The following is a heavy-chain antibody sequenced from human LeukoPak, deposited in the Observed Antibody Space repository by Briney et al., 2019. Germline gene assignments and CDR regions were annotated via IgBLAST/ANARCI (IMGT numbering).Heavy chain of an antibody. J-gene: IGHJ4*02. Sequence: ASVKVSCKASGGTFSSYTISWVRQAPGQGLEWMGGIIPIFGTANYAQKFRGRVTITTDESTSTAYMELSSLRSEDTAVYYCARGYSYGYGAPGVYFDYWGQGTLVTVSS. CDR3: ARGYSYGYGAPGVYFDY. D-gene: IGHD5-18*01. V-gene: IGHV1-69*05. CDR1: GGTFSSYT. CDR2: IIPIFGTA.